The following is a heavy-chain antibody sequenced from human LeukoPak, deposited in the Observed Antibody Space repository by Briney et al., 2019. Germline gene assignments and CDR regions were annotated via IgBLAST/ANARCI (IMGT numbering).Heavy chain of an antibody. V-gene: IGHV3-30-3*01. Sequence: QPGRSLRLSCAASGFTFSSYAMHWVRQAPGKGLEWVAVISYDGSNKYYADSVKGRFTISRDNAKNTLYLQMKSLRDEDTAVYYCVRDWDHFDFDSWGQGTLVTVSS. CDR2: ISYDGSNK. CDR1: GFTFSSYA. J-gene: IGHJ5*01. CDR3: VRDWDHFDFDS. D-gene: IGHD1-14*01.